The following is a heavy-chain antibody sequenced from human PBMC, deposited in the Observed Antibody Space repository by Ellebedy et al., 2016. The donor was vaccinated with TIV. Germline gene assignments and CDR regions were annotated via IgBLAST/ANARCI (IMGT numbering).Heavy chain of an antibody. CDR1: GGSFSGYY. CDR2: INHSGST. CDR3: ARGGRAAAGKRGGDYYYYMDV. D-gene: IGHD6-13*01. V-gene: IGHV4-34*01. J-gene: IGHJ6*03. Sequence: SETLSLXXAVSGGSFSGYYWTWIRQPPGKGLEWIGEINHSGSTNYNPSLKSRVTISVDTSKNQFSLKLSSVTAADTAVYYCARGGRAAAGKRGGDYYYYMDVWGKGTTVTVSS.